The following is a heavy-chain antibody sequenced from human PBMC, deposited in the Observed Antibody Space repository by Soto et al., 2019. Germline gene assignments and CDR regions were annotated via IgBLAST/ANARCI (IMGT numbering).Heavy chain of an antibody. CDR3: ADIAVSHTGDY. Sequence: EVQLVESGGGLVKPGESLRLSCAASGFTFSNAWMNWVRQVPGKGLEWVARIKTKAQGGTTDYAAPVKGRFTISRDDSKNTLYLQMNRLKTEDAGVYYCADIAVSHTGDYWGQGTQVTVSS. D-gene: IGHD6-19*01. J-gene: IGHJ4*02. CDR1: GFTFSNAW. V-gene: IGHV3-15*01. CDR2: IKTKAQGGTT.